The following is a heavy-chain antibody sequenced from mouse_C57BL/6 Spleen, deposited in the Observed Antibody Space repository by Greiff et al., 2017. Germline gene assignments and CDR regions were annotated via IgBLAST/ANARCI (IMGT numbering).Heavy chain of an antibody. Sequence: VQLQQPGAELVRPGTSVKLSCKASGYTFTSYWMHWVKQRPGQGLEWIGVIDPSDSYTNYNQKFKGKATLTVDTSSSTAYMQLSSLTSEDSAVYYCARPYDYENYYAMDYWGQGTSVTVSS. CDR2: IDPSDSYT. J-gene: IGHJ4*01. CDR1: GYTFTSYW. CDR3: ARPYDYENYYAMDY. V-gene: IGHV1-59*01. D-gene: IGHD2-4*01.